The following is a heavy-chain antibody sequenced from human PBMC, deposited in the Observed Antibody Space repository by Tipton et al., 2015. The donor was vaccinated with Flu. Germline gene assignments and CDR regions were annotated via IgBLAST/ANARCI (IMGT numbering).Heavy chain of an antibody. Sequence: SLRLSCAASGLAVSNNYMSWVRQAPGKGLEWVSVIYSAGSTYYADSVKGRFTISRDNSKNTLYLQMHSLRAEDTAVYYCARGLVTAQGDYFDFWGQGTLVTVSS. CDR1: GLAVSNNY. J-gene: IGHJ4*02. D-gene: IGHD2-21*02. V-gene: IGHV3-53*01. CDR2: IYSAGST. CDR3: ARGLVTAQGDYFDF.